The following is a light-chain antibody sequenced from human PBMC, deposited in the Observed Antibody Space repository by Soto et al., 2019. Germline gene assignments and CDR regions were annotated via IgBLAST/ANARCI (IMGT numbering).Light chain of an antibody. J-gene: IGLJ2*01. CDR3: QAWDSSTDVV. V-gene: IGLV3-1*01. CDR2: QHS. Sequence: SYELTRPPSVSVSPGQTASITCSGDKLGDKYTCWYQQKPGQSPVLVIYQHSHRPSGIPERFSGSNSGNTATLTISGTQAMDEADYYCQAWDSSTDVVFGGGTKLTVL. CDR1: KLGDKY.